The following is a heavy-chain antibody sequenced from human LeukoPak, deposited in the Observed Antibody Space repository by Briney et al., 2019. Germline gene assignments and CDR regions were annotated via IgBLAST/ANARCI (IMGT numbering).Heavy chain of an antibody. V-gene: IGHV1-69*05. D-gene: IGHD6-13*01. CDR3: ARSEIAAAGGVYMDV. J-gene: IGHJ6*03. Sequence: SVKVSCKASGGTFSSYAISWVRQAPGQGLEWMGGIIPIFGTANYAQKFQGRVTMTRNTSISTAYMELSSLRSEDTAVYYCARSEIAAAGGVYMDVWGKGTTVTVSS. CDR1: GGTFSSYA. CDR2: IIPIFGTA.